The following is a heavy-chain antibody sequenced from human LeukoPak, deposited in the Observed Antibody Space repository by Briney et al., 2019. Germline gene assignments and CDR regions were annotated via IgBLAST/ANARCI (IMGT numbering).Heavy chain of an antibody. CDR2: IYYSGST. J-gene: IGHJ6*02. Sequence: SETLSLTCTVSGGSVSSGSYYWSWIRQPPGKGLEWIGYIYYSGSTNYNPSLKSRVTISVDTSKNQFSLKLSSVTAADTAVYYCARDYCSSTSCCDSYYYGMDVWGQGTTVTVSS. CDR3: ARDYCSSTSCCDSYYYGMDV. V-gene: IGHV4-61*01. CDR1: GGSVSSGSYY. D-gene: IGHD2-2*01.